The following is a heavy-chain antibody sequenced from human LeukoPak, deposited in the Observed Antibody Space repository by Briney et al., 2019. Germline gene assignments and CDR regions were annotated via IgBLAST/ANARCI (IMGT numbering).Heavy chain of an antibody. CDR2: IYTSGST. CDR1: GGSISSGSYY. CDR3: ARGPYGDYRTPFGY. V-gene: IGHV4-61*02. D-gene: IGHD4-17*01. J-gene: IGHJ4*02. Sequence: SQTLSLTCTVSGGSISSGSYYWSWIRQPAGKGLEWIGRIYTSGSTNYNPSLKSRVTISVDTSKNQFSLKLSSVTAADTAVYYCARGPYGDYRTPFGYWGQGTLVTVSS.